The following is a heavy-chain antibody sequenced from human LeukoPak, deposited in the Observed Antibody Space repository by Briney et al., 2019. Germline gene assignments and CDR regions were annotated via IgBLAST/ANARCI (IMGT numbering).Heavy chain of an antibody. CDR2: ISSSSSYI. CDR1: GFTFSSYS. CDR3: ARFIAAPYYFDY. D-gene: IGHD6-13*01. J-gene: IGHJ4*02. V-gene: IGHV3-21*01. Sequence: GGSLRLSCAASGFTFSSYSMNWVRQAPGKGLEWVSFISSSSSYIHYADPVKGRFTISRDNAKNSLYLQMNSLRAEDTAVYYCARFIAAPYYFDYWGRGTLVTVSS.